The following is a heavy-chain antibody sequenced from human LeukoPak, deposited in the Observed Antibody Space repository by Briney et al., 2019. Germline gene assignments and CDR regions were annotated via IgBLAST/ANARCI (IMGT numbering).Heavy chain of an antibody. Sequence: QPGGSLRLSCAASGFTVSSNYMSWVRQAPGKGLEWVSVIYSGGSTYYADSVKGRFTISRDNSKNALFLQMNSLRAEDTAVYYCAKSGPYCSSTSCNYFDYWGQGTLVTVSS. D-gene: IGHD2-2*01. CDR2: IYSGGST. V-gene: IGHV3-53*01. CDR3: AKSGPYCSSTSCNYFDY. CDR1: GFTVSSNY. J-gene: IGHJ4*02.